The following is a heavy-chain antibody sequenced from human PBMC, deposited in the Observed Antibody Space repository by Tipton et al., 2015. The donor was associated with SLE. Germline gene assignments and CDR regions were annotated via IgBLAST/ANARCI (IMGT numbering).Heavy chain of an antibody. V-gene: IGHV4-30-2*01. D-gene: IGHD1-26*01. Sequence: TLSLTCAVSGDSISSYGYSWSWIRQPPGRGLEWIGYIYQSGATYYNPSLNSRVTISVGRSKNQFSLNLSSVTAADTAVYYCSREKIVDTGEKVFDIWGQGTMVTVSS. CDR3: SREKIVDTGEKVFDI. CDR2: IYQSGAT. CDR1: GDSISSYGYS. J-gene: IGHJ3*02.